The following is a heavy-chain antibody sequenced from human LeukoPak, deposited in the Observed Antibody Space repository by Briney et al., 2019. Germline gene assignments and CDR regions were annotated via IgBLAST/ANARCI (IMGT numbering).Heavy chain of an antibody. J-gene: IGHJ3*02. Sequence: ASVKVSGEASGYTFTGYYMHWVRQAPGQGLEWMGWINPNSGSTNYAQKFQGRVTMTRDTSISTAYMELSRLRSDDTAVYYCARGGKASYYDSSGTHDAFDIWGQGTMVTVSS. V-gene: IGHV1-2*02. D-gene: IGHD3-22*01. CDR3: ARGGKASYYDSSGTHDAFDI. CDR1: GYTFTGYY. CDR2: INPNSGST.